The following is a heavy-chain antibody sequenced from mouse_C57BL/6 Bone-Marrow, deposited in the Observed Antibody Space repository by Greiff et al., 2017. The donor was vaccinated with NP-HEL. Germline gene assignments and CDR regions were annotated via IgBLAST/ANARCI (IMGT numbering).Heavy chain of an antibody. CDR2: INPNNGGT. D-gene: IGHD1-1*01. CDR3: ARRGAYYYGSSYFYWYFDV. V-gene: IGHV1-26*01. Sequence: EVQLQQSGPELVKPGASVKISCKASGYTFTDYYMNWVKQSHGKSLEWIGDINPNNGGTSYNQKFKGKATLTVDKSSSTAYMELRSLTSEDSAVYYCARRGAYYYGSSYFYWYFDVWGTGTTVTVSS. CDR1: GYTFTDYY. J-gene: IGHJ1*03.